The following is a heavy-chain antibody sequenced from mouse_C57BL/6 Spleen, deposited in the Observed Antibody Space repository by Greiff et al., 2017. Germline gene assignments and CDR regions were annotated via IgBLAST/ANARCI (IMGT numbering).Heavy chain of an antibody. Sequence: QVQLQQPGAELVKPGASVKVSCKASGYTFTSYWMHWVKQRPGQGLEWIGRIHPSDSDTNYNQKFKGKATLTVDKSSSTAYMQLSRLTSEDSAVYYCAMEGAITTVVAKGWFAYWGQGTLVTVSA. J-gene: IGHJ3*01. CDR3: AMEGAITTVVAKGWFAY. D-gene: IGHD1-1*01. CDR1: GYTFTSYW. V-gene: IGHV1-74*01. CDR2: IHPSDSDT.